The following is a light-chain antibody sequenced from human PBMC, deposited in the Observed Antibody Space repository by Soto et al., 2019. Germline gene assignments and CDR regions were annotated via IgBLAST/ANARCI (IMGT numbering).Light chain of an antibody. V-gene: IGLV2-14*02. CDR3: SSYTTSDTYV. CDR1: SSDVGSYNL. Sequence: QSALTQPASVSGSPGQSITISCTGTSSDVGSYNLVSWYQQHPGKAPKLMIYEGSKRPSGVSKRFSGSKSGNTASLTISGLQAEDEADFYCSSYTTSDTYVFGTGTKLTVL. CDR2: EGS. J-gene: IGLJ1*01.